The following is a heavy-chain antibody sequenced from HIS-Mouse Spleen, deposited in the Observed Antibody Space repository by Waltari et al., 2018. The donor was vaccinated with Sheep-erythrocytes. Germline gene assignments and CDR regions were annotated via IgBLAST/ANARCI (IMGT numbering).Heavy chain of an antibody. CDR3: ALSVDLAGAFDI. CDR1: GGSFSGYY. V-gene: IGHV4-34*01. J-gene: IGHJ3*02. CDR2: INHSGGT. Sequence: QVQLQQWGAGLFKPSETLSLTCAVYGGSFSGYYWSWIRQPPGKGLEGIGEINHSGGTNYNPSLKSRVTISVDTSKNQFSLKLSSVTAADTSVYYCALSVDLAGAFDIWGQGTMVTVSS. D-gene: IGHD6-19*01.